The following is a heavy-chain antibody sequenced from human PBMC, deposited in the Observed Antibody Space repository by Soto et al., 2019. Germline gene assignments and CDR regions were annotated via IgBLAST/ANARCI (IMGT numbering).Heavy chain of an antibody. J-gene: IGHJ4*02. CDR2: ISAYNGNT. CDR1: GYTFTSYG. Sequence: QVQLVQSGAEVKKPGASVKVSCKASGYTFTSYGISWVRQAPGQGLEWMGWISAYNGNTNYAQKLQGRVTMTTDTSMNTAYLELRSLRSDDTAVYYCARDEINIAVAEISYWGQGTLVTVSS. V-gene: IGHV1-18*01. CDR3: ARDEINIAVAEISY. D-gene: IGHD6-19*01.